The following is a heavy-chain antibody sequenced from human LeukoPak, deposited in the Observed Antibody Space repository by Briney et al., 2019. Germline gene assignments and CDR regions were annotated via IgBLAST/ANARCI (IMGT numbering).Heavy chain of an antibody. CDR2: IYYSGST. V-gene: IGHV4-59*11. J-gene: IGHJ3*02. CDR1: GGSISSHY. CDR3: ARGRWLQLQGAFDI. D-gene: IGHD5-24*01. Sequence: SETLSLTCTVSGGSISSHYWSWIRQPPGKGLEWIGYIYYSGSTNYNPSLKSRVTISVDTSKNQFSLKLSSVTVADTAVYYCARGRWLQLQGAFDIWGQGTMVTVSS.